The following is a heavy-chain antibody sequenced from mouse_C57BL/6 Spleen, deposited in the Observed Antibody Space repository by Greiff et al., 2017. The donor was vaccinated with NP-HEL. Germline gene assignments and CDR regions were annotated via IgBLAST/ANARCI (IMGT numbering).Heavy chain of an antibody. D-gene: IGHD1-1*02. CDR1: GFTFSDYG. CDR3: ARRMGGNYWYFDV. Sequence: EVQRVESGGGLVKPGGSLKLSCAASGFTFSDYGMHWVRQAPEKGLEWVAYISSGSSTIYYADTVKGRFTISRDNAKNTLFLQMTSLRSEDTAMYYCARRMGGNYWYFDVWGTGTTVTVSS. V-gene: IGHV5-17*01. J-gene: IGHJ1*03. CDR2: ISSGSSTI.